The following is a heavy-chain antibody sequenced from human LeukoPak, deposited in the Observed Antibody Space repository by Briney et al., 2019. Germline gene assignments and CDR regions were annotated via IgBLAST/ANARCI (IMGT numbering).Heavy chain of an antibody. CDR3: ARGVPDEITMIVVVDAFDI. V-gene: IGHV4-39*07. D-gene: IGHD3-22*01. CDR1: GGSISSSSYY. J-gene: IGHJ3*02. CDR2: IYYSGST. Sequence: SETLSLTCTVSGGSISSSSYYWGWIRQPPGKGLEWIGSIYYSGSTYYNPSLKSRVTISVDTSKNQFSLKLSSVTAADTAVYYCARGVPDEITMIVVVDAFDIWGQGTMVTVSS.